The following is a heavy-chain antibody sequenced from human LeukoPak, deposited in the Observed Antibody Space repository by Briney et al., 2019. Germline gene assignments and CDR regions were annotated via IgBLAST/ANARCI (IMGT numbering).Heavy chain of an antibody. CDR1: GGSISSGAYS. V-gene: IGHV4-30-2*02. CDR3: ARIYSAYSYGPFGY. J-gene: IGHJ4*02. D-gene: IGHD5-18*01. Sequence: SETLSLTCAVSGGSISSGAYSWSWIRQPPGKGLEWIGYIYHSGSTYYNPSLNSRVTMSLDRSKNQFTLKLTSVTAADTAVYYCARIYSAYSYGPFGYWGQGTLVTVSS. CDR2: IYHSGST.